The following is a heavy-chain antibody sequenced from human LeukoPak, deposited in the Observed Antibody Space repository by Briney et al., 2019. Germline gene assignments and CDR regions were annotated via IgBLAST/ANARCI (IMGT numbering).Heavy chain of an antibody. V-gene: IGHV4-59*01. CDR3: VRDRELNY. CDR2: IYNSGST. CDR1: GGSISSYY. J-gene: IGHJ4*02. D-gene: IGHD1-26*01. Sequence: PSETLSLTCTVSGGSISSYYWSWIRQPPGKGLEWIGYIYNSGSTNYNPSLRSRATISADTSKNQFSLKLSSVTAADTAVYYCVRDRELNYWGQGTLVTVS.